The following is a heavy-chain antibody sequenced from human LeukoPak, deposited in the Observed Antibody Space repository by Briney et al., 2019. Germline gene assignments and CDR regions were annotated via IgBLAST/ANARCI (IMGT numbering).Heavy chain of an antibody. J-gene: IGHJ6*04. CDR3: ARARDYYAMDV. V-gene: IGHV5-51*01. CDR1: GYNFATHW. CDR2: IYPDDSDT. Sequence: GESLKISCKGSGYNFATHWIGWVRQMPGKGLEWMGVIYPDDSDTRYNPSFQGQVTISADKSISTAYLQWSSLKASDTAMYYCARARDYYAMDVWGKGTTVTVSS.